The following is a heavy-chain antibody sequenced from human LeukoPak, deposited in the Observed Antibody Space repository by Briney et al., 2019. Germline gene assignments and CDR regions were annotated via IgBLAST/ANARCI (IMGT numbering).Heavy chain of an antibody. CDR1: GFTFTNAW. V-gene: IGHV3-15*01. CDR3: AKRYNSEYLAPVQN. J-gene: IGHJ4*02. CDR2: IKSNSVGGTT. D-gene: IGHD1-1*01. Sequence: RPGGSLRLSCAASGFTFTNAWMSWVRRAPGRGLEWVGRIKSNSVGGTTDYAAPVKGRFTISRDDSKNTLYLQMNSLKTEDTAVYYCAKRYNSEYLAPVQNWGLGTLVTVSS.